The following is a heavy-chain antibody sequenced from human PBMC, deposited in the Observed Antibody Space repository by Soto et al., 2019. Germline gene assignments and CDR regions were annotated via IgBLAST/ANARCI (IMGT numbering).Heavy chain of an antibody. D-gene: IGHD3-22*01. V-gene: IGHV4-30-2*01. CDR1: GGSISSGGYS. Sequence: TSETLSLTCAVSGGSISSGGYSWSWVRQPPGKGLEWIGYIYHSGSTYYNPSLKSRVTISVDTSKNQFSLKLTSVTAADAALYYCARDFFDSSDYTTNWFDPWGQGTLVTVSS. CDR3: ARDFFDSSDYTTNWFDP. CDR2: IYHSGST. J-gene: IGHJ5*02.